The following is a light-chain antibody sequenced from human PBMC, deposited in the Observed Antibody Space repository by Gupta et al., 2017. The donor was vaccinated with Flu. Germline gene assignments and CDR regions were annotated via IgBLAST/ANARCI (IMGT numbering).Light chain of an antibody. V-gene: IGLV2-14*01. J-gene: IGLJ2*01. CDR2: EVS. CDR3: SSYTSRSTPV. CDR1: SRDVGGYNY. Sequence: QSALPQPASVSWSPGQSITIPCTGTSRDVGGYNYVSWYQQHPGKAPKLMFYEVSNRPSGVSNLVSGSKSGNTASLTISGLQAEDEADYYCSSYTSRSTPVFGGGTKLTVL.